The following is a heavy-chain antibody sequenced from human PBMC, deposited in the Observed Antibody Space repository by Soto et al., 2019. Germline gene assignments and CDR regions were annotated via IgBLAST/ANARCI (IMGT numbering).Heavy chain of an antibody. CDR3: ARSGVGVWSGAFDI. CDR2: ISSSSSYI. J-gene: IGHJ3*02. V-gene: IGHV3-21*01. Sequence: KAGGSLRLSCAASGFTFSSYSMNWVRQAPGKGLEWVSSISSSSSYIYYADSVKGRFTISRDNAKDSLYLQMNSLRAEDTAVYYCARSGVGVWSGAFDIWGQGTMVTVSS. D-gene: IGHD2-8*01. CDR1: GFTFSSYS.